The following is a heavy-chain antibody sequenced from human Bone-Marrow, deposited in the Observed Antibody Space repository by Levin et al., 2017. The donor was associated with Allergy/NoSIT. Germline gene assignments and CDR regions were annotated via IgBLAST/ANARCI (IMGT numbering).Heavy chain of an antibody. D-gene: IGHD7-27*01. Sequence: PGGSLRLSCAASGFTFDDFAMHWVRQVPGKGLEWVSGINWNRGIIGYADSVKDRFTISRDNARNSLLLQMNSLGPEDTALYYCAKGLNWGSPNTFDDWGQGTLVTVSS. CDR3: AKGLNWGSPNTFDD. J-gene: IGHJ4*02. V-gene: IGHV3-9*01. CDR2: INWNRGII. CDR1: GFTFDDFA.